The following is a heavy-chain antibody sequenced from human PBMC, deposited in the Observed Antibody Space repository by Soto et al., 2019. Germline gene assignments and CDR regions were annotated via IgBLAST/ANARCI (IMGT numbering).Heavy chain of an antibody. Sequence: PSETLSLTCAVYGGSFSGSYWNWIRQPPGKGLEWIGEINQSGSTNYNPSLKSRVTISVDTSKNQFSLKLSSVTAADSAVYYCAKAMSGLTGGYYYYYGMDVWGQGTTVTVSS. CDR3: AKAMSGLTGGYYYYYGMDV. CDR2: INQSGST. D-gene: IGHD3-9*01. J-gene: IGHJ6*02. CDR1: GGSFSGSY. V-gene: IGHV4-34*01.